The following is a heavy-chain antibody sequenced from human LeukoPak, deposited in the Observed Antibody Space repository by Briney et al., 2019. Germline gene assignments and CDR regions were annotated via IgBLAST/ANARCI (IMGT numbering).Heavy chain of an antibody. Sequence: ASVKVSCKASGYTFTSYYMHWVRQAPGQGLEWMGIINPSGGSTSYAQKFQGRVTMTRDTSTSTVYMELSSLRSEDTAVYYCARSEPRYSSSDNWFDPWGQGTPVTVSS. D-gene: IGHD6-13*01. J-gene: IGHJ5*02. CDR1: GYTFTSYY. CDR2: INPSGGST. V-gene: IGHV1-46*01. CDR3: ARSEPRYSSSDNWFDP.